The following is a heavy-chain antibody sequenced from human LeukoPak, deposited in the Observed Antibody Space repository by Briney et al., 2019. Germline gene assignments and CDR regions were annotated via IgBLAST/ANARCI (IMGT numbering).Heavy chain of an antibody. CDR3: ARVAYSYGSHFDY. D-gene: IGHD5-18*01. J-gene: IGHJ4*02. CDR1: GVTFDVSA. Sequence: GGSLRLSCAASGVTFDVSAMNWVGQAPGKGVEGGSASGNAGDTYYTDSVKGPFTISTANSTKMLFLQITSLRADATAVYYCARVAYSYGSHFDYWGQGTLVTVSS. V-gene: IGHV3-23*01. CDR2: SGNAGDT.